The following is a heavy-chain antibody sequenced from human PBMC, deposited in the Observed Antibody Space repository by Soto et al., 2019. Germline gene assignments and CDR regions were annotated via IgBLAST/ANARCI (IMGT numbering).Heavy chain of an antibody. Sequence: ASVKVSCKASGYTFTSYGISWVRQAPGQGLEWMGWISAYNGNTNYAQKLQGRVTMTTDTSTSTAYMELRSLRSDDTAVYYCARDDPVAATRANWFDPWGQRTLVTVSS. CDR1: GYTFTSYG. CDR2: ISAYNGNT. D-gene: IGHD2-15*01. CDR3: ARDDPVAATRANWFDP. J-gene: IGHJ5*02. V-gene: IGHV1-18*04.